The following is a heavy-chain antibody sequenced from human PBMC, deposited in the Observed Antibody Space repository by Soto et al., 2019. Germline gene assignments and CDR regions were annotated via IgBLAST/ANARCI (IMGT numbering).Heavy chain of an antibody. Sequence: EVQLLESGGGLVQPGGSLRLSCAASGFTFSSYAMSWVRQAPGKGLEWVSAISGSGGSTYYADSVKGRFTISRDNSKNTLYLQMNSLRAEDTAVYYCAKDLVGDIVVVPAAIPNYYYYGMDVWGQGTTVTVSS. CDR2: ISGSGGST. D-gene: IGHD2-2*02. V-gene: IGHV3-23*01. J-gene: IGHJ6*02. CDR1: GFTFSSYA. CDR3: AKDLVGDIVVVPAAIPNYYYYGMDV.